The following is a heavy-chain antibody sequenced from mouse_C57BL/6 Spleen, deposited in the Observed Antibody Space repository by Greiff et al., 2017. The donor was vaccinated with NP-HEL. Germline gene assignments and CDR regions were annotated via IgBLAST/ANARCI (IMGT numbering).Heavy chain of an antibody. CDR1: GYTFTSYW. Sequence: QVQLQQPGAELVKPGASVKMSCKASGYTFTSYWITWVKQRPGQGLEWIGDIYPGSGSTNYNEKFKSKATLTVDTSSRTSYMQLSSLPSEDSAVYYCARMYYFASSYAYWYFDVWGTGTTVTVSS. J-gene: IGHJ1*03. D-gene: IGHD1-1*01. CDR3: ARMYYFASSYAYWYFDV. V-gene: IGHV1-55*01. CDR2: IYPGSGST.